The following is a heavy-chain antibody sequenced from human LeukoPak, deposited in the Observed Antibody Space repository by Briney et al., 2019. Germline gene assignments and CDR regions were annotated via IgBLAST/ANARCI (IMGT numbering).Heavy chain of an antibody. D-gene: IGHD6-13*01. CDR1: GFPFSSYW. Sequence: GGSLRLSCAASGFPFSSYWMAWVRQAPGKGLEWVASIKQDGGETFYVDSVKGQFTISRDNAKNSLYLQMNSLRAEDTALYYCAKDIEDGSSWPTPFDYWGQGTLVTVSS. CDR2: IKQDGGET. CDR3: AKDIEDGSSWPTPFDY. V-gene: IGHV3-7*03. J-gene: IGHJ4*02.